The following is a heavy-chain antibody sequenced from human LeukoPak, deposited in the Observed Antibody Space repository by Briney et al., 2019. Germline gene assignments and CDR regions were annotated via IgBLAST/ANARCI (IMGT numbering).Heavy chain of an antibody. Sequence: GASVKVSCKASGYTFTSYGISWVRQAPGQGLEWMGWISAYNGNTNYAQKLQGRVTMTTDTSTSTAYMELSRLRSDDTAVYYCARDLLPLSAAAGTDDYWGQGTLVTVSS. D-gene: IGHD6-13*01. J-gene: IGHJ4*02. V-gene: IGHV1-18*01. CDR3: ARDLLPLSAAAGTDDY. CDR1: GYTFTSYG. CDR2: ISAYNGNT.